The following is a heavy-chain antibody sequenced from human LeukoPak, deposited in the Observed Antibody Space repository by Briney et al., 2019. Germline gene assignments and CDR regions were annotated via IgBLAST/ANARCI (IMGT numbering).Heavy chain of an antibody. Sequence: GASVKVSCKASGYNFISYGVSWVRQAPGQGLEWMGWVSTYNGNTNYAQNLQYRVTMTTGPATSTAYMELTNLRSGDTAVYYCARSGYCSSSSCYRESDGLDFWGQGTLVTVSS. V-gene: IGHV1-18*01. J-gene: IGHJ3*01. CDR1: GYNFISYG. CDR2: VSTYNGNT. CDR3: ARSGYCSSSSCYRESDGLDF. D-gene: IGHD2-2*01.